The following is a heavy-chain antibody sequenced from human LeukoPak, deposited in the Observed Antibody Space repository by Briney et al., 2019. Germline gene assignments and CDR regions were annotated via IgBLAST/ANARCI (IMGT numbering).Heavy chain of an antibody. CDR1: GGSFSGYY. D-gene: IGHD2-2*01. V-gene: IGHV4-34*01. J-gene: IGHJ3*02. Sequence: SETLSLTCAVYGGSFSGYYWSWIRQPPGKGLEWIGEIKHSGSTNYNPSLKSRVTISVDTSKNQFSLKLSSVTAADTAVYYCARGLYYAPGSAFDIWGQGTMVTVSS. CDR2: IKHSGST. CDR3: ARGLYYAPGSAFDI.